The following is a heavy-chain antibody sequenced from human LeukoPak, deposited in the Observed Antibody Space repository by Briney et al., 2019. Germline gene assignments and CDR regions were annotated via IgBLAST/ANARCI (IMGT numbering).Heavy chain of an antibody. V-gene: IGHV3-21*05. Sequence: PGGSLRLPCAASGFTFKSYSMNWVRQAPGKGLEWVAFITSTSGDMFYADSVKGRFTISRDNAKNSLYLQMDSLRAEDTAVYYCARAAGYYFDYWGQGSLVTVSS. CDR1: GFTFKSYS. CDR2: ITSTSGDM. CDR3: ARAAGYYFDY. J-gene: IGHJ4*02.